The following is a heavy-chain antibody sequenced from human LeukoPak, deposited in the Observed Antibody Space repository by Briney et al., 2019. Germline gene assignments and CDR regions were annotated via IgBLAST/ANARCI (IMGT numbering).Heavy chain of an antibody. D-gene: IGHD1-14*01. CDR2: IYYSGST. V-gene: IGHV4-59*01. CDR1: GGSISSYY. J-gene: IGHJ3*02. CDR3: ARRSTGGRVFDI. Sequence: SETLSLTCTVSGGSISSYYWSWIRQPPGKGLEWIGYIYYSGSTNYNPSLKSRVTISVDTSKNQFSLKLSSVTAADTAVYYCARRSTGGRVFDIWGQGTMATVSS.